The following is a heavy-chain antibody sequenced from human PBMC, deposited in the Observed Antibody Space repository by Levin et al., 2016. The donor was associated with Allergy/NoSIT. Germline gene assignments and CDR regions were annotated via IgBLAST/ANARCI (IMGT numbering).Heavy chain of an antibody. CDR1: EFTFSDYT. CDR2: ISPSTRYI. D-gene: IGHD1-7*01. V-gene: IGHV3-21*01. J-gene: IGHJ3*02. CDR3: ARVRSREELRSNAFDI. Sequence: GGSLRLSCAASEFTFSDYTMNWVRQAPGKGLEWVSSISPSTRYIYYADSVKGRFTISRDNAKNSLYLQMDSLRAEDTALYYCARVRSREELRSNAFDIWGQGTMVTVSS.